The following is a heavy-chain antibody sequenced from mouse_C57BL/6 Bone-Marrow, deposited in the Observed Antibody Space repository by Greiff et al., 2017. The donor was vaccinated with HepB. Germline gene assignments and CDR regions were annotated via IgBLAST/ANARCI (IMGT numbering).Heavy chain of an antibody. CDR2: IDPSDSYT. CDR3: AYYYPFAY. J-gene: IGHJ3*01. D-gene: IGHD1-1*01. Sequence: VQLQQPGAELVKPGASVKLSCKASGYTFTSYWMQWVKQRPGQGLEWIGEIDPSDSYTNYNQKFKGKATLTVDTSSSTASMQLSSLTSEDSAVYYCAYYYPFAYWGQGTLVTVSA. CDR1: GYTFTSYW. V-gene: IGHV1-50*01.